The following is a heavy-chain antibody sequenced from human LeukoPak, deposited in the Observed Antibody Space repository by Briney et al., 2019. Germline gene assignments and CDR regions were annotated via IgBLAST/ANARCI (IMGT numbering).Heavy chain of an antibody. CDR1: GGTFSSYA. Sequence: GSSVKVSCKASGGTFSSYAIRWVRQAPGQGLEWMGGIIPIFGTANYAQKFQGRVTITADKSTSTAYMELSSLRSEDTAVYYCARVAYGSGSYYTRPLYYWVQGTLVTVSS. D-gene: IGHD3-10*01. J-gene: IGHJ4*02. CDR3: ARVAYGSGSYYTRPLYY. V-gene: IGHV1-69*06. CDR2: IIPIFGTA.